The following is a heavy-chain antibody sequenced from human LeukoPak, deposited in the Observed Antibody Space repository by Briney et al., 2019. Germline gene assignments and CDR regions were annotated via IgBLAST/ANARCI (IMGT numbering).Heavy chain of an antibody. V-gene: IGHV3-23*03. CDR2: IYADGRT. D-gene: IGHD3-10*01. CDR1: GFTFSTYA. CDR3: ARDQMVRGALDAFDI. J-gene: IGHJ3*02. Sequence: PGGSLRLSCAASGFTFSTYAMSWVRQAPGKGLEWVSLIYADGRTDYADSVKGRFTISRDKSKNTLYLQMNSLRAEDTAVYYCARDQMVRGALDAFDIWGQGTMVTVSS.